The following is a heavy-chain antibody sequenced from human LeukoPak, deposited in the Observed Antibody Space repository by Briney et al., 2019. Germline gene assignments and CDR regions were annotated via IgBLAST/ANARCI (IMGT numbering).Heavy chain of an antibody. CDR2: IYYNVNT. J-gene: IGHJ4*02. V-gene: IGHV4-39*07. CDR1: GGSIITDNCY. D-gene: IGHD1-14*01. CDR3: TKDVGNHVTDC. Sequence: SDTLSLTCTVSGGSIITDNCYWGWLRQPPGRGLEWIVSIYYNVNTYYNPSLKSRVTISVDTSKNQFSLKVNSVTAAHTAVYYCTKDVGNHVTDCWGQGTLVTVSS.